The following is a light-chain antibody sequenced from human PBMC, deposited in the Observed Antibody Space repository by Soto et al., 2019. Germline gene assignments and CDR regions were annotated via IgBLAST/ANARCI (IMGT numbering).Light chain of an antibody. V-gene: IGKV1-39*01. CDR3: QPSHSTPPT. Sequence: DIQMTQSPASLAASVGDRVTITCRASQSINMYLNWYQQNPGKAPKLLIFAASTLQIGVPSRFSGSGSATDFTRTISSLQPEDFSTYYCQPSHSTPPTFGQGTRLEIK. J-gene: IGKJ5*01. CDR1: QSINMY. CDR2: AAS.